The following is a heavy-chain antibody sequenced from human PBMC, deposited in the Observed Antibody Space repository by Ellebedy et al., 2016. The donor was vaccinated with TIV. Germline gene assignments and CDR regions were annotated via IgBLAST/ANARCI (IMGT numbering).Heavy chain of an antibody. J-gene: IGHJ5*02. Sequence: GGSLRLXCAASGFTFSSYSMNWVRQAPGKGLEWVSYISSSSSTIYYADSVKGRFTISRDNAKNSLYLQMNSLRDEDTAVYYCARPWFGGSHDNWFDPWGQGTLVTVSS. CDR2: ISSSSSTI. CDR3: ARPWFGGSHDNWFDP. D-gene: IGHD3-10*01. V-gene: IGHV3-48*02. CDR1: GFTFSSYS.